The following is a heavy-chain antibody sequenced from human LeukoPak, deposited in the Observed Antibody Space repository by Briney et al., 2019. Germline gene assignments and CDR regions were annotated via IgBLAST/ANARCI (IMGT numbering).Heavy chain of an antibody. D-gene: IGHD5-24*01. CDR3: ARESQGDAIFDY. CDR2: ISYDGSNK. J-gene: IGHJ4*02. Sequence: GRSLRLSCAASGFTFSSYAMHWVRQAPGKGLEWVAVISYDGSNKYYADSVKGRFTISRDNSKNTLYLQMNSLRAEDTAVYYCARESQGDAIFDYWGQGTLATVSS. CDR1: GFTFSSYA. V-gene: IGHV3-30-3*01.